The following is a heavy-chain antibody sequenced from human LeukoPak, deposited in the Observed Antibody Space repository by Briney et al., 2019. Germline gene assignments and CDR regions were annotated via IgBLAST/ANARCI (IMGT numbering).Heavy chain of an antibody. Sequence: PGGSLRLSCAASGFTFSSYGMHWVRQAPGKGLEWVAVISYDGSNKYYADSVKGRFTISRDNSKNTLYLQMNSLRAEDTAVYYCARDLEVAADFDYWGQGTLVTVSS. CDR1: GFTFSSYG. V-gene: IGHV3-30*03. CDR2: ISYDGSNK. CDR3: ARDLEVAADFDY. J-gene: IGHJ4*02. D-gene: IGHD2-15*01.